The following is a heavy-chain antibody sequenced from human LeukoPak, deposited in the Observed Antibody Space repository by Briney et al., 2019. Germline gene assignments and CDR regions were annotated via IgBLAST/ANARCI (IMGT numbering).Heavy chain of an antibody. D-gene: IGHD1-1*01. Sequence: GGSLRLSCAASGFTFSSYWMHWVRQAPGKGLVWVSRIIGDGSSTSYADSVKGRFTISRDNAKNTLFLQMNSLRAEDTAVYYCARARFGWNDVLGIDYWGQGTLVTVSS. CDR2: IIGDGSST. CDR1: GFTFSSYW. J-gene: IGHJ4*02. V-gene: IGHV3-74*01. CDR3: ARARFGWNDVLGIDY.